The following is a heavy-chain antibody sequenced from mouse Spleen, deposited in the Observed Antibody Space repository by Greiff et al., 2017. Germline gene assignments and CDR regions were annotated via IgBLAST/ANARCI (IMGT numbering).Heavy chain of an antibody. CDR2: INPNNGGT. CDR1: GYTFTDYN. CDR3: ARRWDGWYFDV. V-gene: IGHV1-18*01. J-gene: IGHJ1*03. D-gene: IGHD4-1*01. Sequence: VQLQQSGPELVKPGASVKIPCKASGYTFTDYNMDWVKQSHGKSLEWIGDINPNNGGTIYNQKFKGKATLTVDKSSSTAYMELRSLTSEDTAVYYCARRWDGWYFDVWGTGTTVTVSS.